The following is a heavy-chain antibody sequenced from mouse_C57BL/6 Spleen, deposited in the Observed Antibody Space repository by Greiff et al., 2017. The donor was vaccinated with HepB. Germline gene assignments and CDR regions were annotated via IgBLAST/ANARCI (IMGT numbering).Heavy chain of an antibody. V-gene: IGHV1-80*01. CDR3: ARGGYYGSIYAMDY. CDR1: GYAFSSYW. D-gene: IGHD1-1*01. CDR2: IYPGDGDT. J-gene: IGHJ4*01. Sequence: QVQLKESGAELVKPGASVKISCKASGYAFSSYWMNWVKQRPGKGLEWIGQIYPGDGDTNYNGKFKGKATLTADKSSSTAYMQLSSLTSEDSAVYVCARGGYYGSIYAMDYWGQGTSVTVSS.